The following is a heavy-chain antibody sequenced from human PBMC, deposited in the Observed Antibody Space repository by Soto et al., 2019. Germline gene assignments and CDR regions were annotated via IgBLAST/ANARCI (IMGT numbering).Heavy chain of an antibody. J-gene: IGHJ4*02. Sequence: QVQLVESGGGVVQPGRSLRLSCAASGFTFSSYARHWVRQAPGKGLEWVAIISYDGSNKYYADSVKGRFTISRDSSKNTLYLQMNSLRTEDTAVYYCARDLGGAIDYWGQGTLVTVSS. CDR3: ARDLGGAIDY. V-gene: IGHV3-30-3*01. D-gene: IGHD3-16*01. CDR2: ISYDGSNK. CDR1: GFTFSSYA.